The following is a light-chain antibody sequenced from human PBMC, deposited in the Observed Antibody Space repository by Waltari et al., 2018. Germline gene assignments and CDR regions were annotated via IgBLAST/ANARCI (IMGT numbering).Light chain of an antibody. V-gene: IGLV2-14*01. Sequence: QSALTQPASVSGPPGQSIPISCSGTDSDVGAYDFVSRYQQHPGKAPHLIIYEVSNRPSGISNRFSASKSGNTASLTISGLQAEDEADYYCSSYTTSSAPGVFGTGTRVTVL. CDR3: SSYTTSSAPGV. J-gene: IGLJ1*01. CDR1: DSDVGAYDF. CDR2: EVS.